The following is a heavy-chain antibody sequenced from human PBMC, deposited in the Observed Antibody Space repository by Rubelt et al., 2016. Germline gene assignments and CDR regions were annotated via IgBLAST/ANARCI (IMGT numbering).Heavy chain of an antibody. Sequence: QVQLVQSGAEVKKPGASVRVSCKTSGYTFTSYYIHWVRQAPGQGLEWVGIINPNDATTAYAPRFQGRVSVTRDTATTTGYRGLGSLRSDDTAVYDCARAPYRSTDDSWGQGTLVTVSS. D-gene: IGHD2-2*01. CDR1: GYTFTSYY. CDR3: ARAPYRSTDDS. V-gene: IGHV1-46*01. CDR2: INPNDATT. J-gene: IGHJ4*02.